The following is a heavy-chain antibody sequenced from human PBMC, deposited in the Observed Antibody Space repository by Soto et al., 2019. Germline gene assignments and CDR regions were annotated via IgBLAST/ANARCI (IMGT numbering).Heavy chain of an antibody. D-gene: IGHD3-10*01. CDR3: AKASSGY. J-gene: IGHJ4*02. V-gene: IGHV3-23*01. Sequence: EVQLLESGGGLVQPGGSLRLSCAASGLTFSSNAMSWVRQAPGKGPEWVSTISDSGGSTYYADSVKGRFTISRDNSKNTLYLQMNSLRAEDTAVYYCAKASSGYWGQGTLVTVSS. CDR1: GLTFSSNA. CDR2: ISDSGGST.